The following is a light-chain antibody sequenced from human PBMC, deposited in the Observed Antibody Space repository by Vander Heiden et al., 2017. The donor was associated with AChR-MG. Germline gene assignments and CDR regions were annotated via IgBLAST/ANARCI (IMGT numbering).Light chain of an antibody. CDR1: QSVSSN. V-gene: IGKV3-15*01. CDR2: GAS. J-gene: IGKJ1*01. Sequence: EIVMTQSPATLSVSPGERATLSCRASQSVSSNIAWYQQKPGQAPRPLIYGASTRATGIPARFSGSGSGTEFTLTISSLQSDSFAVYYCQQYNHWPATFGQGTKVEIK. CDR3: QQYNHWPAT.